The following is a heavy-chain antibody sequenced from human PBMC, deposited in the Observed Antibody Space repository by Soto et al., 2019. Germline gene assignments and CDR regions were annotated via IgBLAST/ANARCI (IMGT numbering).Heavy chain of an antibody. CDR2: ISYDGSNK. CDR3: AKDAGGPTQELGY. V-gene: IGHV3-30*18. CDR1: GFTFSSYG. J-gene: IGHJ4*02. Sequence: QVQLVESGGGVVQPGRSLRLSCAASGFTFSSYGMHWVRQAPGKGLEWVAVISYDGSNKYYADSVKGRFTISRDNSKNTLYLQMNSLRAEDTAVYYCAKDAGGPTQELGYWGQGTLVTVSS. D-gene: IGHD3-10*01.